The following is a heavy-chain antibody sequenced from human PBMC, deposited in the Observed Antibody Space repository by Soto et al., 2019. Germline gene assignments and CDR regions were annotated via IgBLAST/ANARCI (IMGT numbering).Heavy chain of an antibody. CDR3: AILVGIVGVSDAFDV. D-gene: IGHD1-26*01. Sequence: QVQLVQSGTEVKKPGASVRVSCKASGYTFTTYGISWVRQAPGQGLEWMGWISASNGDTNYAQKFQGRVTMTTDTSTTTAYMEMRSLRSDDTAVYYCAILVGIVGVSDAFDVWGQGTMVSVSS. V-gene: IGHV1-18*01. CDR2: ISASNGDT. CDR1: GYTFTTYG. J-gene: IGHJ3*01.